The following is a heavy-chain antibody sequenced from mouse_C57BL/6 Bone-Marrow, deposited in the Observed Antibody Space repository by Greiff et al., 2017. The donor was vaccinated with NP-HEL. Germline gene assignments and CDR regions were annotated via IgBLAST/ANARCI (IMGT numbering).Heavy chain of an antibody. CDR3: ARNPYGSSPYWYFDV. CDR2: ISSGGSYT. V-gene: IGHV5-6*01. CDR1: GFTFSSYG. Sequence: DVQLQESGGDLVKPGGSLKLSCAASGFTFSSYGMSWVRQTPDKRLEWVATISSGGSYTYYPDSVKGRFTISRDNAKNTLYLQMSSLKSEDTAMYYCARNPYGSSPYWYFDVWGTGTTVTVSS. D-gene: IGHD1-1*01. J-gene: IGHJ1*03.